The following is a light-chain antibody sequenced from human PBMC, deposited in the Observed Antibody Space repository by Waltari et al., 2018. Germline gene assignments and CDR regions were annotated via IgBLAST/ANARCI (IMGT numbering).Light chain of an antibody. J-gene: IGLJ3*02. CDR3: QSTDNSATYVV. CDR1: VLPKEY. V-gene: IGLV3-25*03. CDR2: KDR. Sequence: SYDLTQTPSVSVSPGQTTRITCSGNVLPKEYAYWDQQKPGQAPLLVRYKDRERPSEIPEQFSGSSAGTTATLTISGVLPEDEADYYCQSTDNSATYVVFGGGTKLTVL.